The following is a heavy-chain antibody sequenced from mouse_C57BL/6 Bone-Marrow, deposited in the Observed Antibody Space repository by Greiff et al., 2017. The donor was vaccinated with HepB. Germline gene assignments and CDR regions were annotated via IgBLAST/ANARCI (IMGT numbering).Heavy chain of an antibody. J-gene: IGHJ2*01. Sequence: QVQLQQPGAELVIPGASVKLSCKASGYTFTSYWMHWVKQRPGQGLEWIGEIDPSDSYTNYNQKFKGKSTLTVDKSSSTAYMQLSSLTSENSAVYYCAIGTGTNFDYWGQGTTLTVSS. CDR1: GYTFTSYW. CDR3: AIGTGTNFDY. V-gene: IGHV1-69*01. CDR2: IDPSDSYT. D-gene: IGHD4-1*01.